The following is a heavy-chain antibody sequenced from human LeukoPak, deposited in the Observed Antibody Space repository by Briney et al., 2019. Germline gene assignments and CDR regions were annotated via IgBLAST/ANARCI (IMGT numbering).Heavy chain of an antibody. J-gene: IGHJ6*02. Sequence: GESLKISCKGSGYSFTSYWIGWVRQPPGKGLEWMGIIYPGDSDTRYSPSFKGQVTISAVTSISTAYLQRSSLKASDTAMYYCAREGSSGGSPEDYGMDVWGQGTTVTVSS. V-gene: IGHV5-51*01. CDR3: AREGSSGGSPEDYGMDV. D-gene: IGHD2-15*01. CDR1: GYSFTSYW. CDR2: IYPGDSDT.